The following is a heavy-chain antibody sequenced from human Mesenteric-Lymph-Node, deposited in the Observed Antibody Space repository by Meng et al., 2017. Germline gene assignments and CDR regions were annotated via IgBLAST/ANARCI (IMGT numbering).Heavy chain of an antibody. J-gene: IGHJ4*02. D-gene: IGHD1-14*01. CDR2: IYSGGST. V-gene: IGHV3-53*02. Sequence: EVLLVEIGGGVTQPGVSLRLSCAPSGFSVSNNYMNWVRQAPGKGLEWVSVIYSGGSTYYADSVKGRFTISRDNSKNTVYLRMNSLRAEDTAVYFCARSGLEGTLDYWGQGSLVTVSS. CDR1: GFSVSNNY. CDR3: ARSGLEGTLDY.